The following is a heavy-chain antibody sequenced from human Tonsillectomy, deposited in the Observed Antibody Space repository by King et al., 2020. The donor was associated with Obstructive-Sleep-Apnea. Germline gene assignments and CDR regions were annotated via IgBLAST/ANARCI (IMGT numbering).Heavy chain of an antibody. J-gene: IGHJ2*01. Sequence: VQLVESGAEVKKPGASVKVSCKASGYTFISYDINWVRQATGQGLEWMGWMNPKSANTGYAQKFQGRVTMTRNTSITTAYMELSSLGSEDTAVYYCARAPPGANWTTTNWYFDLWGRGTLVTVSS. D-gene: IGHD1-20*01. CDR2: MNPKSANT. V-gene: IGHV1-8*01. CDR1: GYTFISYD. CDR3: ARAPPGANWTTTNWYFDL.